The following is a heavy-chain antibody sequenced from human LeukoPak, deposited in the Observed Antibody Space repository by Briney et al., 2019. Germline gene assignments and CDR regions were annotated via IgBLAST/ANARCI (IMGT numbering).Heavy chain of an antibody. CDR2: IWYDGSNK. D-gene: IGHD4-17*01. V-gene: IGHV3-33*01. Sequence: GRSLRLSCAASGFTFSSYGMHWVRQAPGEGLEWVAVIWYDGSNKYYADSVKGRFTISRDNSKNTLYLQMNSLRAEDTAVYYCARDQDGYYYFDYWGQGTLVTVSS. CDR3: ARDQDGYYYFDY. CDR1: GFTFSSYG. J-gene: IGHJ4*02.